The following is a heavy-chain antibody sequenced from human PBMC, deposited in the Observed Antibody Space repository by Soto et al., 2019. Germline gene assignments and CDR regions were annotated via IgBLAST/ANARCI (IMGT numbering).Heavy chain of an antibody. CDR3: AKGPGWAFLES. CDR2: IYYSGST. Sequence: QVRLQESGPGLVKPSETLSLTCTVSGGSINNYYWSWIRQPPGKGLEWIGEIYYSGSTNYNPSLTIRVTISVDTSKIRFSLKLSSVTAADTAVYYCAKGPGWAFLESWGQGTLVTVSS. D-gene: IGHD3-3*01. CDR1: GGSINNYY. V-gene: IGHV4-59*01. J-gene: IGHJ5*02.